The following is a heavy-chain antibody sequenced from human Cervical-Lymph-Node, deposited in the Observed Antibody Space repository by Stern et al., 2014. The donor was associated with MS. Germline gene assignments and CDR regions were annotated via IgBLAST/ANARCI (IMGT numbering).Heavy chain of an antibody. CDR3: AAEPMYYYDSVGAFDI. D-gene: IGHD3-22*01. V-gene: IGHV1-58*01. Sequence: QLVQYGPEVKKPGNSVKVSCKGSGFTFTSSAVEWVRQDRGKGLEWIGWIVVGSGNTNYAQKFQERVTITRDMSTSTAYMELSSLRSEDTAVYYCAAEPMYYYDSVGAFDIWGQGTMVTVSS. J-gene: IGHJ3*02. CDR1: GFTFTSSA. CDR2: IVVGSGNT.